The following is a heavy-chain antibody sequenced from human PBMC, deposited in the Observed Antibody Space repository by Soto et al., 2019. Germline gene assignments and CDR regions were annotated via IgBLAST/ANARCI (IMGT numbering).Heavy chain of an antibody. CDR3: ARDRATVTTFFGPILDY. CDR2: ISAYNGNT. J-gene: IGHJ4*02. Sequence: ASVKVSCKASGYTFTSYGISWVRQAPGQGLEWMGWISAYNGNTNYAQKLQGRVTMTTDTSTSTAYMELRSLRSDDTAVYYCARDRATVTTFFGPILDYWGQGTLVTVSS. D-gene: IGHD4-17*01. CDR1: GYTFTSYG. V-gene: IGHV1-18*01.